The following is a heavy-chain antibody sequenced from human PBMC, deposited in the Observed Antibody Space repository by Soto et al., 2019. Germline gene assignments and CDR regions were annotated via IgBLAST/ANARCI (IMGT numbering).Heavy chain of an antibody. CDR1: GFPLTTSGMA. V-gene: IGHV2-5*02. CDR2: IYWDDDK. D-gene: IGHD6-19*01. J-gene: IGHJ4*02. Sequence: SGPTLVNPTQTLTLTCTFSGFPLTTSGMAVGWIRQPPGKALEWLALIYWDDDKRYSPFLKSRLTITKDTSKNQVVLTMTNMDPVDTATYYCAHSVVAGLGYYFDYWGQGTLVTVSS. CDR3: AHSVVAGLGYYFDY.